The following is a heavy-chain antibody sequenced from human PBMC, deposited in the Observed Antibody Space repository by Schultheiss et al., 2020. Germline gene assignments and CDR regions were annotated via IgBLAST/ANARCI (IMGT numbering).Heavy chain of an antibody. J-gene: IGHJ4*02. V-gene: IGHV1-2*02. Sequence: ASVKVSCKASGYTFTYRYLHWVRQATGQGLEWMGWINPNGGGTNYAQKFQGRFTATRDTSISTAYMELSRLRSDDTAVYYCARGGRGGYLPYWCQGTLVTVSS. CDR2: INPNGGGT. CDR3: ARGGRGGYLPY. CDR1: GYTFTYRY. D-gene: IGHD1-26*01.